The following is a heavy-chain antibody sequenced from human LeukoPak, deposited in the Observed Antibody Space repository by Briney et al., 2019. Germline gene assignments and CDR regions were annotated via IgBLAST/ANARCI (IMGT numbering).Heavy chain of an antibody. D-gene: IGHD3-22*01. CDR1: GGSFSGYY. J-gene: IGHJ4*02. V-gene: IGHV4-34*01. CDR2: INHSGST. CDR3: ARVGVNYYDSSGYQINYFDY. Sequence: PSETLSLTCAVYGGSFSGYYWSWIRQPPGKGLEWIGEINHSGSTNYNPSLKSRVTISVGTSKNQFSLKLSSVTAADTAVYYCARVGVNYYDSSGYQINYFDYWGQGTLVTVSS.